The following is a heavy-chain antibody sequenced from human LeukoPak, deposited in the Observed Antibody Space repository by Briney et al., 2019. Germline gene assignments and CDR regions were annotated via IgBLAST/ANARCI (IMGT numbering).Heavy chain of an antibody. J-gene: IGHJ4*02. Sequence: GGSLRLSCVASGFTFSSYWMHWVRQAPGKGLEWVSRINSDGSFTIYADSVKGRFTISRDNAKNTLYLQMDSLRADDTAVYYCSRGSGEFDYWGQGTLVTVSS. CDR3: SRGSGEFDY. D-gene: IGHD3-3*01. V-gene: IGHV3-74*01. CDR2: INSDGSFT. CDR1: GFTFSSYW.